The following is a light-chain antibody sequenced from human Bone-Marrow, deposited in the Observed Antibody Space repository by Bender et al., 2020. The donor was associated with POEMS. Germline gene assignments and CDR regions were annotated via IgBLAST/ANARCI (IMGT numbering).Light chain of an antibody. CDR2: EVS. V-gene: IGLV2-8*01. CDR3: SSFTGINNPVV. J-gene: IGLJ2*01. Sequence: QTGLTQPASVSGSPGQSITISCTGTSSDVGGYNYVSWFQQHPGKAPKLIISEVSKRPSGVPDRFSGSKSGSTAFLTVSGLQAEDEADYYCSSFTGINNPVVFGGGTKLTVL. CDR1: SSDVGGYNY.